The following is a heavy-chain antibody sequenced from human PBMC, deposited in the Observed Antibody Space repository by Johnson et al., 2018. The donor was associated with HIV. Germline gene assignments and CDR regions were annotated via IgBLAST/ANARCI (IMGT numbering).Heavy chain of an antibody. CDR3: AKDRGSGWPSPDAFDI. V-gene: IGHV3-30*02. CDR1: GFTFSSYG. CDR2: IRYDGSNK. D-gene: IGHD6-19*01. Sequence: QVQLVESGGGLVQPGGSLRLSCAASGFTFSSYGMHWVRQAPGKGLEWVAFIRYDGSNKYYADSVKGRFTISRDNSKNTLYLQMNSLRAEDTAVYYCAKDRGSGWPSPDAFDIWGQGTMVTVSS. J-gene: IGHJ3*02.